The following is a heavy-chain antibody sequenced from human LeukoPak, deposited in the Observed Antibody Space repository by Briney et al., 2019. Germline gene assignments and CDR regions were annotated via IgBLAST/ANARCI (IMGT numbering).Heavy chain of an antibody. CDR1: GFTFSSYG. Sequence: GGSLRLSCAASGFTFSSYGMHWVRQAPGKGLEWVAVISYDGSNKYYADSVKGRFTISRDNSENTLYLQMNSLRAEDTAMYYCATDSSPAFWGQGTLVTVSS. CDR2: ISYDGSNK. V-gene: IGHV3-30*03. CDR3: ATDSSPAF. J-gene: IGHJ4*02. D-gene: IGHD6-19*01.